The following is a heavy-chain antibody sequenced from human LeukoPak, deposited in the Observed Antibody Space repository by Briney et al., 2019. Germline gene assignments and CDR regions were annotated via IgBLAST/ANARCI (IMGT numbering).Heavy chain of an antibody. V-gene: IGHV3-23*01. Sequence: PGGSLRLSCAASGFTFSSYAMSWVRQAPGKGLEWVSAISGSGGSTYYADSVKGRFTISRDNSKNTLYLQMNSQRAEDAAVYYCATEPGGCSIFSSPCYYYMDVWVKGTTITVSS. J-gene: IGHJ6*03. CDR1: GFTFSSYA. CDR2: ISGSGGST. CDR3: ATEPGGCSIFSSPCYYYMDV. D-gene: IGHD2-2*01.